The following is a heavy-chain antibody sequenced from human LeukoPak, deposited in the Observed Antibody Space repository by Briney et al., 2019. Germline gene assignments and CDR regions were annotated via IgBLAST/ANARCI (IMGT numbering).Heavy chain of an antibody. CDR1: GFTFSSYA. D-gene: IGHD1-1*01. CDR2: ISGSGGST. V-gene: IGHV3-23*01. Sequence: GGSLRLSCAASGFTFSSYAMSWVRQAPGKGLEWVSAISGSGGSTYYADSVKGRFTISRDNSKNTLYLRMNSLRVEDTALYYCAKLRELVTYYYYYGLDVWGQGTTVTVSS. CDR3: AKLRELVTYYYYYGLDV. J-gene: IGHJ6*02.